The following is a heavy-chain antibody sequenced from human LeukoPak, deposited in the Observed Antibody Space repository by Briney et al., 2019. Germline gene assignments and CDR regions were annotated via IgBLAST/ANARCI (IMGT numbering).Heavy chain of an antibody. D-gene: IGHD3-10*01. CDR3: AREGNYNNDDY. CDR1: GYTFTNYG. CDR2: IDINTGNP. Sequence: ASVKVSCKASGYTFTNYGMSWVRQAPGQGLEWMGWIDINTGNPTYAQGFTGRFVLSSDTPVSTAYLQISSLKAEDTAVYYCAREGNYNNDDYWGQGTLVTVSS. J-gene: IGHJ4*02. V-gene: IGHV7-4-1*02.